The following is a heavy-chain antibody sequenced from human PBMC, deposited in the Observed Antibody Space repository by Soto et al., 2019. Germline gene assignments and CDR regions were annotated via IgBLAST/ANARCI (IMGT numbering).Heavy chain of an antibody. CDR1: GFTFHDYA. CDR3: ARESGYPNY. CDR2: IAFTGSAT. D-gene: IGHD5-12*01. Sequence: GSLRLSCATSGFTFHDYAMSWVRQAPGKGLEWVSAIAFTGSATYYADSVKGRFTISRDNSKNTLYLQMNSLRAEDTAVYYCARESGYPNYWGQGTLVTAPQ. V-gene: IGHV3-23*01. J-gene: IGHJ4*02.